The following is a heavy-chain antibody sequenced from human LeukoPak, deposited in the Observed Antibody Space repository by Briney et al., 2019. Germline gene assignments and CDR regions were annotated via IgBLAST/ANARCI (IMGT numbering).Heavy chain of an antibody. Sequence: PSETLSLTCTVSGGSISSGDYYWSWIRQPPGKGLEWIGYIYYSGSTYYNPSLKSRVTISVDKSKNQFSLRLNSVTAADTAMYYCARSHDHLWGNYPDYWGQGTLVTVSS. CDR1: GGSISSGDYY. CDR3: ARSHDHLWGNYPDY. J-gene: IGHJ4*02. CDR2: IYYSGST. V-gene: IGHV4-30-4*01. D-gene: IGHD3-16*02.